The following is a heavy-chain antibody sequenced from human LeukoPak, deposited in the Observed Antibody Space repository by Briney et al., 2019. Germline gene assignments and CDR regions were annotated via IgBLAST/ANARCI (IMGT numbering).Heavy chain of an antibody. Sequence: PSQTLSLTCTVSGVSISSGGYYWIWIPQHPGKALEGIGYIYYSGSTYYNPSLKSRVTISVDTSKNQFSLNLSSVTAEDTAVYYCARRGYQAIEYWGQGTLVTVSS. V-gene: IGHV4-31*03. J-gene: IGHJ4*02. D-gene: IGHD3-22*01. CDR2: IYYSGST. CDR1: GVSISSGGYY. CDR3: ARRGYQAIEY.